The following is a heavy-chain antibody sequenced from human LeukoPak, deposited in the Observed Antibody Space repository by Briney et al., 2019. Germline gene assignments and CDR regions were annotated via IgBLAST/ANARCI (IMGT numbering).Heavy chain of an antibody. CDR1: RFTFSSYG. D-gene: IGHD1-26*01. CDR2: IWYDGSNK. CDR3: ARATRYSGSYADYFDY. Sequence: QPGRSLRLSCAASRFTFSSYGMHWVRQAPGKGLEWVAVIWYDGSNKYYADSVKGRFTISRDNSKNTLHLQMNSLRAEDTAVYYCARATRYSGSYADYFDYWGQGTLVTVSS. J-gene: IGHJ4*02. V-gene: IGHV3-33*01.